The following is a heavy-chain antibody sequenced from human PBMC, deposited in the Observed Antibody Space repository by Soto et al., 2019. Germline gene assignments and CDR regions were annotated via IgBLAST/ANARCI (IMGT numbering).Heavy chain of an antibody. CDR1: GGTFSSYA. V-gene: IGHV1-69*13. CDR2: IIPIFGTA. CDR3: ARGRFDGDYVWGCYRNTPYYSGMDA. J-gene: IGHJ6*02. D-gene: IGHD3-16*02. Sequence: SVKVSCEASGGTFSSYAISWVRQAPGQGLEWMGGIIPIFGTANYAQKFQGRVTITADESTSTAYMELSSLRSEDTAVYYCARGRFDGDYVWGCYRNTPYYSGMDAWCQETTLPVSS.